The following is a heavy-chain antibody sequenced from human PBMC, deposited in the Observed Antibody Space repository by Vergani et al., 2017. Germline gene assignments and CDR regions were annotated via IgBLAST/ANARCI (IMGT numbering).Heavy chain of an antibody. CDR1: GGSFSGYY. Sequence: QVQLQQWGAGLLKPSETLSLTCAVYGGSFSGYYWSWIRQPPGKGLEWIGEINHSGSTNYNPSLKSRVTISVDTSKNQFSLKLSSVTAADTAVYYCARVSAIFGVVTIDYWGQGTLVTVSS. CDR3: ARVSAIFGVVTIDY. D-gene: IGHD3-3*01. CDR2: INHSGST. J-gene: IGHJ4*02. V-gene: IGHV4-34*01.